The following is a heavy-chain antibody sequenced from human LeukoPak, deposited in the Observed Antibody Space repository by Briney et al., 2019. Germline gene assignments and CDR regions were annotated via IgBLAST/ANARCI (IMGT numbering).Heavy chain of an antibody. CDR3: ARDSPLFYYDSSGYDY. V-gene: IGHV1-18*01. CDR1: GHTFTSYG. CDR2: ISAYNGNT. D-gene: IGHD3-22*01. J-gene: IGHJ4*02. Sequence: GASVKVSCKASGHTFTSYGISWVRQAPGQGLEWMGWISAYNGNTNYAQKLQGRVTMTTDTSTSTAYMELRSLRSDDTAVYYCARDSPLFYYDSSGYDYWGQGTLVTVSS.